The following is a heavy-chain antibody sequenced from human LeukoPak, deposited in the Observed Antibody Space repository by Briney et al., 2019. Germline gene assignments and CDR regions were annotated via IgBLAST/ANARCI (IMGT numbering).Heavy chain of an antibody. CDR3: ARDNVVATAIPFDY. J-gene: IGHJ4*02. CDR2: IYTSGST. D-gene: IGHD2-21*02. CDR1: GGSVSSYY. V-gene: IGHV4-4*07. Sequence: SETLSLTCTVSGGSVSSYYWSWIRQPAGKGLERIGRIYTSGSTNYNPSLKSRVTMSVDTSKNQFSLKLSSVTAADTAVYYCARDNVVATAIPFDYWGQGTLVTVPS.